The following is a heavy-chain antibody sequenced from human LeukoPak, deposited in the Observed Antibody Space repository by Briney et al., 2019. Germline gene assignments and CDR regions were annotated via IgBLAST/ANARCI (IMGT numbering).Heavy chain of an antibody. CDR3: ARAAVAGYFDY. CDR2: IYYSGST. Sequence: PSETLSLTCTVSGGSISSSSYYWGWIRQPPGEGLEWIGNIYYSGSTYYNPSLKSRVTISVDTSKNQFSLNLSSVTAADTAVYYCARAAVAGYFDYWGQGTLVTVSS. D-gene: IGHD6-19*01. J-gene: IGHJ4*02. V-gene: IGHV4-39*07. CDR1: GGSISSSSYY.